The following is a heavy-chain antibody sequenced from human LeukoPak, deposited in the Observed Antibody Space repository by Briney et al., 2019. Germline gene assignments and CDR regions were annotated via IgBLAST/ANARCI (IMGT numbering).Heavy chain of an antibody. Sequence: PSETLSLTCTVSGGSISSYYWSWIRQPPGKGLEWIGYTYYSGSTNYNPSLKSRVTISVDTSKNQLSLKLSSVTAADTAVYYCALERRGYFDYWGQGTLVTVSS. CDR3: ALERRGYFDY. J-gene: IGHJ4*02. V-gene: IGHV4-59*01. CDR1: GGSISSYY. CDR2: TYYSGST. D-gene: IGHD1-1*01.